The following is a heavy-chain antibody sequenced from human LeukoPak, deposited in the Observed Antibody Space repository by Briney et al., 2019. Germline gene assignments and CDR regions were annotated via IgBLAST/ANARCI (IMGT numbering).Heavy chain of an antibody. V-gene: IGHV3-49*03. CDR2: IRSKAYGGTT. CDR3: TRGGIQLWLTI. J-gene: IGHJ3*02. D-gene: IGHD5-18*01. Sequence: GGSLRLACTASGFTFGDYAMRWFRQAPGKGMEWVGFIRSKAYGGTTECAASVKGRFTISRDDSKSIAYLQMNSLKTEDTAVYYCTRGGIQLWLTIWGQGTMVTVSS. CDR1: GFTFGDYA.